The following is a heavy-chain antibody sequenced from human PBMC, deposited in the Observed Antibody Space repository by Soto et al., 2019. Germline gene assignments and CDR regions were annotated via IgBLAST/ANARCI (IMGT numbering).Heavy chain of an antibody. J-gene: IGHJ4*02. CDR3: ARGGGIAVAGTHLDY. D-gene: IGHD6-19*01. CDR2: IGGSGAGT. CDR1: GFTFSSYA. Sequence: EVQLLESGGGLVQPGGSLRLSCAASGFTFSSYAMSWVRQAPGKGLEWVSGIGGSGAGTNYADSVKGRFTISRDNSKNTLYLQRSSLRAEDTAVYDGARGGGIAVAGTHLDYWGQGTLVTVSS. V-gene: IGHV3-23*01.